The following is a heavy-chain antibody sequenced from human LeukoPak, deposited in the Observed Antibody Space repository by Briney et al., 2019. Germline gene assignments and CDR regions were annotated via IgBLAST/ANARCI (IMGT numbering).Heavy chain of an antibody. CDR2: ISYDGSNK. CDR1: GFTFSSYA. D-gene: IGHD3-22*01. J-gene: IGHJ4*02. Sequence: GGSLRLSCAASGFTFSSYAMHWVRQAPGKGLEWVAVISYDGSNKYYADSVKGRFTISRDNSKNTLYLQMNSLRAEDTAIYFCAGGSSVNSYYFDCWGQGTLVTVSS. V-gene: IGHV3-30-3*01. CDR3: AGGSSVNSYYFDC.